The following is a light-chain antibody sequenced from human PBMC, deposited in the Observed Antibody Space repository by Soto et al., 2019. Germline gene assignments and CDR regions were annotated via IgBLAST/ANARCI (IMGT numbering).Light chain of an antibody. Sequence: QSVLTQPPSVSGAPGQRVTISCTGSSSNIGAGYDVHWYQQLPGTAPKLLIYGNSNRPSGVPDRFSGSKSGTSASLAITGPHAEHEAYYYCQFYRNILSVLLFAGGTKLTVL. V-gene: IGLV1-40*01. J-gene: IGLJ3*02. CDR1: SSNIGAGYD. CDR3: QFYRNILSVLL. CDR2: GNS.